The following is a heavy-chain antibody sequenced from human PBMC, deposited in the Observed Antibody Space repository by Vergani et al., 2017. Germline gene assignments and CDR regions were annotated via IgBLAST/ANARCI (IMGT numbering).Heavy chain of an antibody. V-gene: IGHV3-73*02. CDR3: TSHPRTDAFDI. J-gene: IGHJ3*02. CDR1: GFTFSGSA. CDR2: IRSKANSYAT. Sequence: EVQLVEYGGGLVQPGGSLKLSCAASGFTFSGSAMHWVRQASGKGLEWVGRIRSKANSYATAYAASVKGRFTISRDDSKNTAYLQMNSLKTEDTAVYYCTSHPRTDAFDIWGQGTMVTVSS. D-gene: IGHD1-14*01.